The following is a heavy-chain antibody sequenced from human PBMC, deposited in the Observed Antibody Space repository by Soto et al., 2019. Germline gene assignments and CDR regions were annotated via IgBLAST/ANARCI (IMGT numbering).Heavy chain of an antibody. V-gene: IGHV4-39*01. J-gene: IGHJ4*02. Sequence: EILSLTCTVSGCSMSSSSYYWGWSRQPPGKGLEWIGSIYYSGSTYYNPSLKSRVTISVDTSKNQFSLKLSSVTAADTAVYYCARQEAAAPTYYFDYWGQGTLVTVSS. CDR3: ARQEAAAPTYYFDY. D-gene: IGHD6-13*01. CDR2: IYYSGST. CDR1: GCSMSSSSYY.